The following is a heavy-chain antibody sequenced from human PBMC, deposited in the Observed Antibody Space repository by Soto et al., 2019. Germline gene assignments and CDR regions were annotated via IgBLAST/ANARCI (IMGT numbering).Heavy chain of an antibody. Sequence: PSETLSLTCTVSGGSISSSSYYWGWIRQPPGKGLEWIGSIYYSGSTYYNPSLKSRVTISVDTSKNQFSLKLSSVTAADTAVYYCARPGGSSDDNYYSMDVWGQGTTVTVSS. J-gene: IGHJ6*02. CDR3: ARPGGSSDDNYYSMDV. D-gene: IGHD6-6*01. V-gene: IGHV4-39*01. CDR1: GGSISSSSYY. CDR2: IYYSGST.